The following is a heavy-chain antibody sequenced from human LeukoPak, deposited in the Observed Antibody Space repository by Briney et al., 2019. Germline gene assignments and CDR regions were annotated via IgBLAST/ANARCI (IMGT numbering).Heavy chain of an antibody. Sequence: GTSLRLSCVASGFTFSTYGMHWVRQAPGKGLEWVSVISHDGNNKYYVDSVKGRFTISRDNSKNTLYLQMNNLRVEDTAVYYCARDWGNWGYGWYFDHWGQGTLVTVSS. J-gene: IGHJ4*02. CDR1: GFTFSTYG. V-gene: IGHV3-30*03. CDR2: ISHDGNNK. D-gene: IGHD7-27*01. CDR3: ARDWGNWGYGWYFDH.